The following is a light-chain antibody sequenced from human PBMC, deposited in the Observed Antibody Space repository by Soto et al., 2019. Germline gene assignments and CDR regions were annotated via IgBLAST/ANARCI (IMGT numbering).Light chain of an antibody. CDR1: SSNIGAGYD. CDR2: GNS. Sequence: QSVLTQPPSVSGAPGQRVTISCTGRSSNIGAGYDVHWYQQLPGTAPKLLIYGNSNRPSGVPDRFSGYKSGTSASLAITGLQAEDEAEYDCQSYDSSLSGWVFGGGTKVTVL. CDR3: QSYDSSLSGWV. J-gene: IGLJ3*02. V-gene: IGLV1-40*01.